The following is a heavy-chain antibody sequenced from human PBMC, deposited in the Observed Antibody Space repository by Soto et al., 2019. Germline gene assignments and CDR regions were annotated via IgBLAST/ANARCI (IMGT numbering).Heavy chain of an antibody. CDR1: GYTFTSYD. CDR3: ARWPDGYYYYGMDV. CDR2: MNPNSGNT. J-gene: IGHJ6*02. Sequence: QVQLVQSGAEVKKPGASVKVSCKASGYTFTSYDINWVRQATGQGLEWMGWMNPNSGNTGYAQKFXGXVXXTRNTSISTAYMELSSPRSEDTAVYYCARWPDGYYYYGMDVWGQGTTVTVSS. V-gene: IGHV1-8*01.